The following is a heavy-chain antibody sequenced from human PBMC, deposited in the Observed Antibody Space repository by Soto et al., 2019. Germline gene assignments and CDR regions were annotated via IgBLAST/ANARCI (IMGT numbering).Heavy chain of an antibody. CDR3: GRDLVAEAATPPNWFDP. CDR1: GYD. V-gene: IGHV4-34*01. CDR2: INHSGST. J-gene: IGHJ5*02. Sequence: GYDGRWISKTQGKGLEWIGEINHSGSTKYNPYLKGRATISVDTSTNQFSLELTAGTAAYAAMEYWGRDLVAEAATPPNWFDPWGQRTLVTVSS. D-gene: IGHD2-15*01.